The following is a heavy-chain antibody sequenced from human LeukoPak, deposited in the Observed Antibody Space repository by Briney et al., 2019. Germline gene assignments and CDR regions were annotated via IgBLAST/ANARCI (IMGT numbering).Heavy chain of an antibody. J-gene: IGHJ4*02. V-gene: IGHV3-48*04. D-gene: IGHD3-16*02. Sequence: PGGSLRLSCAASGFTFSSYSMNWVRQAPGKGLEWVSYISSSSSTVYYADSVKGRFTISRDNAKNSLYLQMNSLRAEDTAVYYCARIVGYWGQGTLVTVSS. CDR3: ARIVGY. CDR1: GFTFSSYS. CDR2: ISSSSSTV.